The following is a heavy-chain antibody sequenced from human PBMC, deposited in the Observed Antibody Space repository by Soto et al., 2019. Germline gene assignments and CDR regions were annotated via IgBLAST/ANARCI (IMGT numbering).Heavy chain of an antibody. V-gene: IGHV3-64*01. CDR3: ARGRVEDSSGWATYFDY. CDR2: INTNGVNT. J-gene: IGHJ4*02. D-gene: IGHD6-19*01. CDR1: GFTFIGYP. Sequence: EVQLVESGGGLVQPGGSLRLSCAASGFTFIGYPMFWVRQAPGKGRESVSAINTNGVNTFYAKSVKGRFTITRDNSKNTMYLQMGSRRAEDMAVYYCARGRVEDSSGWATYFDYWGQGTLVTVSS.